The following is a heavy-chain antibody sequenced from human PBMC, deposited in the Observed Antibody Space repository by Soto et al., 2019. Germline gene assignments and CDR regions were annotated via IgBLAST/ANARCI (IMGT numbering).Heavy chain of an antibody. V-gene: IGHV3-30*18. D-gene: IGHD3-10*01. J-gene: IGHJ3*02. Sequence: PGGSLRLSCAASEFTFGSYGMHWVRQAPGKGLEWVAVISYDGSNKYYADSVKGRFTISRDNSKNTLYLQMNSLRAEDTAVYCCAKAAYYYGSGNDAFDIWGQGTMVT. CDR3: AKAAYYYGSGNDAFDI. CDR2: ISYDGSNK. CDR1: EFTFGSYG.